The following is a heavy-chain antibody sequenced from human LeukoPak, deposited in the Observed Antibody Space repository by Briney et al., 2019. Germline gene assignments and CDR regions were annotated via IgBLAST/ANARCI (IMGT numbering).Heavy chain of an antibody. V-gene: IGHV4-59*01. CDR2: INYSGST. Sequence: SETLSLTCTVSGGPISRYYWRWIRQSPGKGLEWIGYINYSGSTNYNPSLKSRGSISVDTSQSQFSLTQSSVTAADTALYYCARVGIVAASRSGWFDPWGRGTLVTVSS. CDR3: ARVGIVAASRSGWFDP. J-gene: IGHJ5*02. D-gene: IGHD6-13*01. CDR1: GGPISRYY.